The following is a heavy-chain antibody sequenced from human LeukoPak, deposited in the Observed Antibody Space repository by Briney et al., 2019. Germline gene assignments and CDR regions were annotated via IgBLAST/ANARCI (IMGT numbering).Heavy chain of an antibody. V-gene: IGHV3-21*01. CDR3: ARIGYCSSTSCYGYYYYYYYMDV. Sequence: PGGSLTLSCAASGFTFSSYSMNWVRQAPGKGLEWVSSISSSSSYIYYADSVKGRFTISRDNAKNSLYLQMNSLRAEDTAVYYCARIGYCSSTSCYGYYYYYYYMDVWGKGTTVTVSS. D-gene: IGHD2-2*01. CDR1: GFTFSSYS. J-gene: IGHJ6*03. CDR2: ISSSSSYI.